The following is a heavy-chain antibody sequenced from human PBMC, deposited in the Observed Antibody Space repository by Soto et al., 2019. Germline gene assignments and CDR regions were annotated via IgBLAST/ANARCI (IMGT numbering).Heavy chain of an antibody. CDR1: GDSVIKYY. V-gene: IGHV4-4*07. D-gene: IGHD4-17*01. Sequence: SETLSLTCTVSGDSVIKYYWNWIRQPAGKGLEWIGRIHSTRSPNYNPSLKSRVTMSVDTSKNQFSLKLNLTSVTAADTAVYYCARSPAYGDYANLDTWGQGTLVTVSS. CDR3: ARSPAYGDYANLDT. J-gene: IGHJ5*02. CDR2: IHSTRSP.